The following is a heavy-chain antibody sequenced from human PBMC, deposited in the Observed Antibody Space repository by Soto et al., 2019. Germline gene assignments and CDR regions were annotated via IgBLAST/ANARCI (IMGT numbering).Heavy chain of an antibody. CDR2: FREDGGTT. V-gene: IGHV3-23*01. CDR3: AKVPGIAAAGTFWFDP. D-gene: IGHD6-13*01. J-gene: IGHJ5*02. CDR1: GFTFSNSA. Sequence: GSLRLSCAASGFTFSNSAMSWVRQAPGKGLEWVATFREDGGTTHYADSVKGRFTISRDASKNTLYLQMNSLRAEDTAVYYCAKVPGIAAAGTFWFDPWGQGTLVTVSS.